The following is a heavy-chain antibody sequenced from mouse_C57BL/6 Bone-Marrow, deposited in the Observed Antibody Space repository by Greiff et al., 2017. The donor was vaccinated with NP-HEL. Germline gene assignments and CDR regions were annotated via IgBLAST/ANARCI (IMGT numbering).Heavy chain of an antibody. V-gene: IGHV1-81*01. CDR1: GYTFTSYG. Sequence: QVQLKQSGAELARPGASVKLSCKASGYTFTSYGISWVKQRTGQGLEWIGEIYPRSGNTYYNEKFKGKATLTADKSSSTAYMELRSLTSEDSAVYFCARRNYSNCYAMDYWGQGTSVTVSS. D-gene: IGHD2-5*01. J-gene: IGHJ4*01. CDR2: IYPRSGNT. CDR3: ARRNYSNCYAMDY.